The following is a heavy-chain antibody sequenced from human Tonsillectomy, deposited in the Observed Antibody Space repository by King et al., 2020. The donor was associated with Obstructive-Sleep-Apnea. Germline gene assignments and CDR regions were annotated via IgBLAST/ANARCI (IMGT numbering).Heavy chain of an antibody. V-gene: IGHV4-59*08. CDR2: MYYSGNT. J-gene: IGHJ4*02. Sequence: VQLQESGPGLVKPSETLSLTCTVSGDSISNYYWSWIRQPPGKGLEWIGYMYYSGNTNFNPSLKSRVTISADTSKIQFSLRLSSVTAADTAIYYCARHRGVEDYGGYGDYFDYWGQGTLVTVSS. D-gene: IGHD5-12*01. CDR3: ARHRGVEDYGGYGDYFDY. CDR1: GDSISNYY.